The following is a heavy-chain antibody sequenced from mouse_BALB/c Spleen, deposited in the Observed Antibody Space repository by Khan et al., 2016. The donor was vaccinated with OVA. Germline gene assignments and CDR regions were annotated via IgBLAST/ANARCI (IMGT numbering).Heavy chain of an antibody. CDR3: ARGASDGYCDV. Sequence: QIQLVQSGPELQQPGETVQISCKASGYTFTNYGMNWVKQAPGKGLKWMGWINTYTGEPTYTGDFKGRFAFSLATSASTAYLQITNLKNEDMATYVGARGASDGYCDVWGEGTTGTVSS. J-gene: IGHJ1*01. V-gene: IGHV9-1*02. CDR2: INTYTGEP. CDR1: GYTFTNYG.